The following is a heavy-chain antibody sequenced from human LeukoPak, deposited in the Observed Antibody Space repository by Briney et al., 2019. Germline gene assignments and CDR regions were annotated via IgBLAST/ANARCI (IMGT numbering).Heavy chain of an antibody. CDR3: ARERGYCSGGSCYSENFFDY. J-gene: IGHJ4*02. D-gene: IGHD2-15*01. CDR2: IIPIFGTA. Sequence: SVKVSCKASGGTFNNYAISWVRQVPGQGLEWMGGIIPIFGTANYAQKFRGRVTITADKSTRTAYMELSRLRSDDTAVYYCARERGYCSGGSCYSENFFDYWGQGTLVTVSP. V-gene: IGHV1-69*06. CDR1: GGTFNNYA.